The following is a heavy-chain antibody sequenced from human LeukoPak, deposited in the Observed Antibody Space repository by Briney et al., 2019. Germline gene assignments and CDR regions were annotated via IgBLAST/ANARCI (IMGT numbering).Heavy chain of an antibody. CDR1: GFTFSDYY. V-gene: IGHV3-11*01. CDR2: ISSSGSTI. D-gene: IGHD2-15*01. Sequence: GGSLRLSCAASGFTFSDYYMTWIRQAPGKGLEWVSYISSSGSTIYYADSVKGRFTISRDNSRNTLYLQMNSLRAEDTAIYYCAKNGDRGAYCSGGTCYPYYYYYMDVWGKGTTVTISS. J-gene: IGHJ6*03. CDR3: AKNGDRGAYCSGGTCYPYYYYYMDV.